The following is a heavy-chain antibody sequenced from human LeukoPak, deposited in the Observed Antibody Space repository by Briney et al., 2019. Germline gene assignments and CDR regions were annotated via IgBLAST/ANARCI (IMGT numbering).Heavy chain of an antibody. J-gene: IGHJ5*02. CDR1: GYAFTGYY. V-gene: IGHV1-2*02. CDR2: INPNSGGT. CDR3: ARDQQWRLSNWFDP. D-gene: IGHD6-19*01. Sequence: ASVKVSCKASGYAFTGYYMHWVRQAPGQGLEWMGWINPNSGGTNYAQKFQGRVTMTRDTSISTAYMELSRLRSDDTAVYHCARDQQWRLSNWFDPWGQGTLLTVSS.